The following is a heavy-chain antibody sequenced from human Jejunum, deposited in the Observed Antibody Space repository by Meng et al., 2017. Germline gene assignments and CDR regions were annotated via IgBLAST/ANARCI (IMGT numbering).Heavy chain of an antibody. D-gene: IGHD3-10*01. J-gene: IGHJ4*02. CDR2: ISASGVTP. CDR3: VKDATMIWGVVSPYFDF. CDR1: GFTFSDLW. V-gene: IGHV3-23*01. Sequence: GESLKISYAASGFTFSDLWMSWVRQAPEKGLEWVSGISASGVTPFYAASVKGRFTISRHNSKNTLYLHLNSLRAEDTAMYHCVKDATMIWGVVSPYFDFWGQGTPVTVSS.